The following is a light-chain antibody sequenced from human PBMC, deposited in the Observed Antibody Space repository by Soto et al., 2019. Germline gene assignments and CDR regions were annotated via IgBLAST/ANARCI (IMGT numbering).Light chain of an antibody. V-gene: IGKV3-11*01. J-gene: IGKJ3*01. CDR3: QHRINWPLT. CDR1: QSVSRY. CDR2: DAF. Sequence: EIVLTQSPATLSLSPGERATLSCRASQSVSRYLAWYQQKPGQVPRLLIYDAFNRATGIPVRFSGSGSGTDFTLTISILEPEDFAVYYCQHRINWPLTFGPGTKVEVK.